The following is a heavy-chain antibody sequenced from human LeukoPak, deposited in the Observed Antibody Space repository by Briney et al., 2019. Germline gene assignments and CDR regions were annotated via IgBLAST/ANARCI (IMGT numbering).Heavy chain of an antibody. CDR3: ARGRGNYYYYGMDV. CDR1: GGSSSSSTYY. V-gene: IGHV4-39*01. J-gene: IGHJ6*02. D-gene: IGHD6-25*01. Sequence: SETLSLTCTVSGGSSSSSTYYWGWIRQPPGKGLEWIGSRYSSGSTYYNPSLKSRVTISVDTSKNQFSLKLSSVTAADTAVYYCARGRGNYYYYGMDVWGQGTTVTVSS. CDR2: RYSSGST.